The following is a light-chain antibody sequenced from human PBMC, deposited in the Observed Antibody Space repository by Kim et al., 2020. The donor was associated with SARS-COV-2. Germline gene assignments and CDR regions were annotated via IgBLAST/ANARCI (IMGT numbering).Light chain of an antibody. CDR2: TVS. V-gene: IGKV2D-30*01. CDR3: KQGTNTPPT. Sequence: PAAIACITSQSLESKNRSSYLTWFQQKPEKAPKRLIYTVSSWQGGVPDRFSGSGSGTDFTLKISRLQAEDVETYYCKQGTNTPPTFGQGTKVDIK. CDR1: QSLESKNRSSY. J-gene: IGKJ1*01.